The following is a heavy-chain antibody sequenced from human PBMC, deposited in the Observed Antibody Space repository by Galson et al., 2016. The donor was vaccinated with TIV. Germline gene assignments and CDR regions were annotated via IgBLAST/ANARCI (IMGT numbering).Heavy chain of an antibody. V-gene: IGHV3-21*01. Sequence: SLRLSCSASGFTFSSYSMNWVRQAPGEGLEWVSSISSSSSHINYADSVKGRFTISRDNAKNSLSLHMNSLRAEDTAIYYCARDDNLRYFDWHSYGLDVWGQGTTVTVS. CDR3: ARDDNLRYFDWHSYGLDV. J-gene: IGHJ6*02. CDR2: ISSSSSHI. D-gene: IGHD3-9*01. CDR1: GFTFSSYS.